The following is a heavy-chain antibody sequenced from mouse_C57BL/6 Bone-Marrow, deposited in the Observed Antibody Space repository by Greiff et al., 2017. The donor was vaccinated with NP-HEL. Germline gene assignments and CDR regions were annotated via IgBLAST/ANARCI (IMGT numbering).Heavy chain of an antibody. V-gene: IGHV1-50*01. CDR1: GYTFTSYW. CDR3: AREGYAWFAY. D-gene: IGHD3-1*01. Sequence: QVQLQQPGAELVKPGASVKLSCKASGYTFTSYWMQWVKQRPGQGLEWIGEIDPSDSYTNYNQKFKGKATLTVDTSSSTAYMQLSSLTSEDSPVYYCAREGYAWFAYWGQGTLVTVSA. J-gene: IGHJ3*01. CDR2: IDPSDSYT.